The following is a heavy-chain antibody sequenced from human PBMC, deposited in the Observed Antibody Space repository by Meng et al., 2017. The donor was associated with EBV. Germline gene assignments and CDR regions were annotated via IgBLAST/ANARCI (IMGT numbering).Heavy chain of an antibody. J-gene: IGHJ5*02. CDR1: GGSISSSSYY. CDR3: ARVVATIFTNWFDP. Sequence: QLPRQESGPGLVKPSGTLSLTCTVSGGSISSSSYYWGWIRQPPGKGLEWIGSIYYSGSTYYNPSLKSRVTISVDTSKNQFSLKLSSVTAADTAVYYCARVVATIFTNWFDPWGQGTLVTVSS. D-gene: IGHD5-12*01. CDR2: IYYSGST. V-gene: IGHV4-39*07.